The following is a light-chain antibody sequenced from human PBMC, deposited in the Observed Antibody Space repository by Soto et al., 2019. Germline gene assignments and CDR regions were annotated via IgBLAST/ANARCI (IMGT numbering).Light chain of an antibody. CDR1: SSDVGGYNY. Sequence: QSALAQPASVSGSPGQSITISCPGTSSDVGGYNYVSWYQQHPGKAPKLMIYEVSNRPSGVSNRFSGSKSGNTASLTISGLQAEVEADYYCRSYTSSSTLVFGTGTKVTVL. V-gene: IGLV2-14*01. J-gene: IGLJ1*01. CDR2: EVS. CDR3: RSYTSSSTLV.